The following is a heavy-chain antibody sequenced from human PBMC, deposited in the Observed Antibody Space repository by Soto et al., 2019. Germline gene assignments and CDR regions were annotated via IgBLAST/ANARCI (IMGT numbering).Heavy chain of an antibody. D-gene: IGHD3-10*01. CDR2: IDGSGGIT. Sequence: QLLQSVGGLVQPGGSLTLSCAASGFTFGTTDMSWVRQAPGEGLEWVSTIDGSGGITYYADSVKGRFTISRDNSRNTVYLQMNSLRGDDTALYYCVKNSGWFNTWAQGALVTVSS. J-gene: IGHJ5*02. V-gene: IGHV3-23*01. CDR1: GFTFGTTD. CDR3: VKNSGWFNT.